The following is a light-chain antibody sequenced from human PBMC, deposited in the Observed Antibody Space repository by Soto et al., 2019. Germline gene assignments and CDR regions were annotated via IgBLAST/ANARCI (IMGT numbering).Light chain of an antibody. CDR3: QSYDTSLSGWVV. Sequence: QSVLTQPASVSGAPGQRVTISCTGGSSNIGAGYDVHWYRQLPGTAPELLIYDNSNRPSGVPARFSGPKSGTSASLAITGLQADDEADYYCQSYDTSLSGWVVFGGGTKLTVL. CDR2: DNS. J-gene: IGLJ2*01. V-gene: IGLV1-40*01. CDR1: SSNIGAGYD.